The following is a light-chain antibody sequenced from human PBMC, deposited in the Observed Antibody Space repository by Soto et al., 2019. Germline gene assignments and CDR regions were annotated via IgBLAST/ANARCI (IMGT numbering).Light chain of an antibody. CDR2: TND. CDR1: SSNIGSDT. V-gene: IGLV1-44*01. Sequence: QSVLTQPPSASGTPGQRVTISCSGSSSNIGSDTVNWYQQFPGTAPKLLIYTNDQRPSGVPDRISGAKSGTSASLATSGLQSEDEADYYCASWDDSLNGPVFGGGTKLTVL. J-gene: IGLJ2*01. CDR3: ASWDDSLNGPV.